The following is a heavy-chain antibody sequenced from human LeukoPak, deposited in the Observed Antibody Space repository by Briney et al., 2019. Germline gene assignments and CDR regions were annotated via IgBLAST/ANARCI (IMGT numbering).Heavy chain of an antibody. CDR2: IYYSGST. Sequence: PSETLSLTCTVSGVSISSSYSYWGWIRQPPGMGLEWIGSIYYSGSTYYNPSLKSRVTISVDTSKNQFSLKLSSVTAADTAVYDCARFNSGSYQHYFDYWGQGTLVTVSS. CDR3: ARFNSGSYQHYFDY. J-gene: IGHJ4*02. D-gene: IGHD1-26*01. V-gene: IGHV4-39*07. CDR1: GVSISSSYSY.